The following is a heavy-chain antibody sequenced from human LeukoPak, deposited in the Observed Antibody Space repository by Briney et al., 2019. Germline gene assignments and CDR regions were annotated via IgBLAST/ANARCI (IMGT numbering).Heavy chain of an antibody. Sequence: SETLSLTCSVSGGSISSGSYYWSWIRQSPGKGLECIGYIYYSGSTNYNPSLKSRVTMSVDTSKNQLSLKLTSVTTTDTAVYYCARLFDFWSGLNYFEPWGQGTLVTVSS. D-gene: IGHD3-3*01. J-gene: IGHJ5*02. CDR2: IYYSGST. V-gene: IGHV4-61*01. CDR3: ARLFDFWSGLNYFEP. CDR1: GGSISSGSYY.